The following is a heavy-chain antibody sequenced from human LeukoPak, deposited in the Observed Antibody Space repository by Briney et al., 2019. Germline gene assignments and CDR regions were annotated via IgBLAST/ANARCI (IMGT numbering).Heavy chain of an antibody. J-gene: IGHJ4*02. V-gene: IGHV6-1*01. CDR2: TWYTSKWNY. CDR3: SRWQHAGYFDY. Sequence: SQTLSLTCAISGDSVSTESAARNWIRQSPSRGLEWLGRTWYTSKWNYEYAVSVKGRMTINTDTSKNHFSLQLHSVTPEDTAMYYCSRWQHAGYFDYWDQGTLVTVSS. CDR1: GDSVSTESAA.